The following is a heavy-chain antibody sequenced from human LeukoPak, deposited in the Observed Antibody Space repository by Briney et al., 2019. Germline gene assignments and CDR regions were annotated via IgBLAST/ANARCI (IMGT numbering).Heavy chain of an antibody. Sequence: GGSLRLSYTASAFTFRTYAMHWVRQTPGKGLEWVATISFDGKNKYYTDSVKGRFTISRDNSKDTVYLQMNSLRAEDTAVFYCARESGRDSGWYTADYWGQGTLVTVSS. CDR3: ARESGRDSGWYTADY. CDR2: ISFDGKNK. D-gene: IGHD6-19*01. V-gene: IGHV3-30*04. J-gene: IGHJ4*02. CDR1: AFTFRTYA.